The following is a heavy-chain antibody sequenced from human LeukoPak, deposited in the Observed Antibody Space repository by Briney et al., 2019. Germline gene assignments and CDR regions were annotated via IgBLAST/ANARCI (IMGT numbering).Heavy chain of an antibody. Sequence: PGGSLRLSCAASGFTFSSYGMHWVRRAPGKGLEWVAFIRYDGSNKYYADSVKGRFTISRDNSKNTLYLQMNSLRAEDTAVYYCARDIVDTAMVTERPFDYWGQGTLVTVSS. CDR2: IRYDGSNK. J-gene: IGHJ4*02. CDR1: GFTFSSYG. D-gene: IGHD5-18*01. CDR3: ARDIVDTAMVTERPFDY. V-gene: IGHV3-30*02.